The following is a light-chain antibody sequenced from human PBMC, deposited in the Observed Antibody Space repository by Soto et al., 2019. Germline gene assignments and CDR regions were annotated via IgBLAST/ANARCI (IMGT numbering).Light chain of an antibody. CDR2: EVS. CDR3: SSYTSSSTPLYV. Sequence: SVLTRHPSVSGSPGQSITISCTGTSSDVGGYNYISWYQQHPGKAPKLMIYEVSNRPSGVSNRFSGSKSGNTASLTISGLQAEDEADYYCSSYTSSSTPLYVFGTGTKVTVL. CDR1: SSDVGGYNY. V-gene: IGLV2-14*01. J-gene: IGLJ1*01.